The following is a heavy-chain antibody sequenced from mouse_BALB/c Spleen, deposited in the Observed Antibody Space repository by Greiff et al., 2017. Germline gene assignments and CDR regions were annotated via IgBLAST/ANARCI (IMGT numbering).Heavy chain of an antibody. Sequence: EVQLQQSGAELVRPGALVKLSCKASGFNIKDYYMHWVKQRPEQGLEWIGWIDPENGNTIYDPKFQGKASITADTSSNTAYLQLSSLTSEDTAVYYCAQLTGSMDYWGQGTTLTVSS. CDR2: IDPENGNT. CDR3: AQLTGSMDY. J-gene: IGHJ2*01. CDR1: GFNIKDYY. D-gene: IGHD4-1*01. V-gene: IGHV14-1*02.